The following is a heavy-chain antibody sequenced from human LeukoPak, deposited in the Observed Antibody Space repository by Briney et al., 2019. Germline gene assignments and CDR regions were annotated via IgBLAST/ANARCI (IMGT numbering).Heavy chain of an antibody. CDR3: ARVTCSSTSCYSWFDP. CDR2: IIPIFGTA. Sequence: GASVKVSCKASGGTFSSYAISWVRQAPGQVLEWMGGIIPIFGTANYAQKFQGRVTITTDESTSTAYMELRSLRSDDAAVYYCARVTCSSTSCYSWFDPWGQGTLVTVSS. J-gene: IGHJ5*02. CDR1: GGTFSSYA. D-gene: IGHD2-2*01. V-gene: IGHV1-69*05.